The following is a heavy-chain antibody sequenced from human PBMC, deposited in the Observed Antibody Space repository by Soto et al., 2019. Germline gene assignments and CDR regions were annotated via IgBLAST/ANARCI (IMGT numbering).Heavy chain of an antibody. Sequence: GGSLRLSCAASGLTFSNAWRNWVRQAPGKGLEWVGRIKSKTDGGTTDYAAPVKGRFTISRDDSKTTLYLQMNSLKTEDTAVYYCTTVGSITTTGTPFDYWGQGTLVTVSS. D-gene: IGHD1-1*01. CDR3: TTVGSITTTGTPFDY. CDR2: IKSKTDGGTT. V-gene: IGHV3-15*07. J-gene: IGHJ4*02. CDR1: GLTFSNAW.